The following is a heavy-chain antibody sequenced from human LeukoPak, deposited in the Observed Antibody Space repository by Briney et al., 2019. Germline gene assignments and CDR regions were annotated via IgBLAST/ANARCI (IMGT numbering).Heavy chain of an antibody. D-gene: IGHD3-3*01. V-gene: IGHV4-39*01. Sequence: SETLSLTCTVSGGSISSSSYYWGWIRQPPGKGLEWIGSIYYSGSTYYNPSLKSRVTISVDTSKNQFSLKLSSVTAADTAVYYCARLQRITIFGVVIMSGMDVWGQGTTVTVSS. CDR3: ARLQRITIFGVVIMSGMDV. CDR1: GGSISSSSYY. CDR2: IYYSGST. J-gene: IGHJ6*02.